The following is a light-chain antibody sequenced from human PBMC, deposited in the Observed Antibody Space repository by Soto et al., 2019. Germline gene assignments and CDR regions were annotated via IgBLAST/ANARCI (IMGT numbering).Light chain of an antibody. J-gene: IGKJ1*01. CDR2: KAS. Sequence: DIQMTQSPSTLSESVGDRVNITCRASQSISDWLAWYQQKPGKAPNLLIYKASSLESGVPSRFTGSGSGTEFTLTISSLQPDDFATYYCQQYHSYPWTFGQGTKVESK. CDR3: QQYHSYPWT. CDR1: QSISDW. V-gene: IGKV1-5*03.